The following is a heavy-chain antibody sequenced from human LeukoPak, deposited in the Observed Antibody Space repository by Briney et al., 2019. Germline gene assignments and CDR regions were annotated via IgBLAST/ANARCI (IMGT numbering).Heavy chain of an antibody. CDR2: ISSGSTYI. CDR1: GLTFSTYS. D-gene: IGHD3-22*01. J-gene: IGHJ4*02. CDR3: ASAGHYYDSTGYSFDY. Sequence: GGSLRLSCAASGLTFSTYSMNWVRQAPGKGLEWVSSISSGSTYIYYADSVKGRFTISRDNAKNSLYLQMNSLRAEDTAVYYCASAGHYYDSTGYSFDYWGQGTLVTVSS. V-gene: IGHV3-21*01.